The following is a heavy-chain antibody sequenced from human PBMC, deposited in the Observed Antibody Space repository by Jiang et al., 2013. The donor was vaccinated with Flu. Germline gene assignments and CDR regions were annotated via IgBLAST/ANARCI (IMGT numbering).Heavy chain of an antibody. J-gene: IGHJ4*02. CDR2: TYYRSKWYN. CDR3: ARVSVAVAGTLGYYFDY. Sequence: TSQTLSLTCAISGDSVSSNSAAWNWIRQSPSRGLEWLGRTYYRSKWYNDYAVSVKSRITINPDTSKNQFSLQLNSVTPEDTAVYYCARVSVAVAGTLGYYFDYWGQGTLVTVSS. V-gene: IGHV6-1*01. CDR1: GDSVSSNSAA. D-gene: IGHD6-19*01.